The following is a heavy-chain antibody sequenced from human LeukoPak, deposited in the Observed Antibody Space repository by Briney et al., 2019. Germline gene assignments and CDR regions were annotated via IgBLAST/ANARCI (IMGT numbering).Heavy chain of an antibody. V-gene: IGHV3-48*04. J-gene: IGHJ4*02. CDR2: ISSSSSTI. Sequence: GGSLRLSCAASGFTFSSYSMNRVRQAPGKGLEWVSYISSSSSTIYYADSVKGRFTISRDNAKNSLYLQMNSLRAEDTAVYYCARDGDLLWFDYWGQGTLVTVSS. CDR1: GFTFSSYS. CDR3: ARDGDLLWFDY. D-gene: IGHD3-10*01.